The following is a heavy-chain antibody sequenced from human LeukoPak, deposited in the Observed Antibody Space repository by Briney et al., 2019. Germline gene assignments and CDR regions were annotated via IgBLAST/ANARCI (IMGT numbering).Heavy chain of an antibody. Sequence: SETLSLTCAVYGGSFSGYYWSWIRQPPGKGLEWIGEINHSGSTNYNPSLKSRVTISVDTSKNQFSLKLSSVTAADTAVYYCVRGTAALMDVWGQGTTVTVSS. CDR1: GGSFSGYY. CDR3: VRGTAALMDV. J-gene: IGHJ6*02. V-gene: IGHV4-34*01. CDR2: INHSGST. D-gene: IGHD6-13*01.